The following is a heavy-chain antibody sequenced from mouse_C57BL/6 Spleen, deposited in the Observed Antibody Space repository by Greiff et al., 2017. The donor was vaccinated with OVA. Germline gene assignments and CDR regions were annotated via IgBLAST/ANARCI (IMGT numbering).Heavy chain of an antibody. J-gene: IGHJ1*03. CDR1: GFNIKNTY. V-gene: IGHV14-3*01. D-gene: IGHD1-1*01. CDR2: IDPANGNT. Sequence: EVQLVESVAELVRPGASVKLSCTASGFNIKNTYMHWVKQRPEQGLAWIGRIDPANGNTKYAPKFQGKATITADTSSNTAYLQLSSLTSEDTAIYYCARWETTVVADWYFDVWGTGTTVTVSS. CDR3: ARWETTVVADWYFDV.